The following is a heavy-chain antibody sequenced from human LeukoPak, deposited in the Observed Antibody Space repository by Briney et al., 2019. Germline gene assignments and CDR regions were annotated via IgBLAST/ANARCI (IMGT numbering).Heavy chain of an antibody. V-gene: IGHV4-59*01. CDR2: VYYTGST. Sequence: SETLSLTCTVSGGSISSYYWSWVRQPPGKGLEWIGFVYYTGSTNYSPSLKSRVTISVDTSKNQFSLKLSSVTAADTAVYYCARGPRDWGQGTLVTVSS. CDR3: ARGPRD. J-gene: IGHJ4*02. CDR1: GGSISSYY.